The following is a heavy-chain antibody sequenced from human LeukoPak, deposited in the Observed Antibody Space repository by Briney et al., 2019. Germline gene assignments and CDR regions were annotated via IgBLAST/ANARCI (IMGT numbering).Heavy chain of an antibody. J-gene: IGHJ4*02. V-gene: IGHV4-39*07. CDR3: ARADQPLLYFDY. Sequence: PSETLSLTCTVSGGSISSSSYYWGWIRQPPRKGLEWIGSIYYSGSTYYNPSLKSRVTISVDTSKNQFSLKLSSVTAADTAVYYCARADQPLLYFDYWGQGTLVTVSS. CDR1: GGSISSSSYY. CDR2: IYYSGST. D-gene: IGHD2-2*01.